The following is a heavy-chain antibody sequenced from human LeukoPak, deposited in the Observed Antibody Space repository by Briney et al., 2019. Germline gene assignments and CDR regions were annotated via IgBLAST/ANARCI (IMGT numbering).Heavy chain of an antibody. D-gene: IGHD2-8*01. V-gene: IGHV3-21*01. CDR2: ISSSSSYI. CDR3: ARTYCTKGVCNRKAFDI. J-gene: IGHJ3*02. CDR1: GFTFSSYS. Sequence: GGSLRLSCAASGFTFSSYSMNWVRQAPGKGLEWVSSISSSSSYIYYADSVKGRFTISRDNAKNSLYLQMNSLRAEDTAVYYCARTYCTKGVCNRKAFDIWGQGTMVTVSS.